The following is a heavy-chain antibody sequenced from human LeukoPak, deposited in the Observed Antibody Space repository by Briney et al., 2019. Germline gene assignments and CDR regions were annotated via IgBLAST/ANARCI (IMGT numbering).Heavy chain of an antibody. Sequence: SETLSLTCAVSGGSISSSNWWSWVRQPPGKGLEWIGEIYHSGSTNYNPSPKSRVTISVDKSKNQFSLKLSSVTAADTAVYYCARGSVDYVWGSYRGSAFDIWGQGTMVTVSS. D-gene: IGHD3-16*02. J-gene: IGHJ3*02. CDR1: GGSISSSNW. CDR2: IYHSGST. CDR3: ARGSVDYVWGSYRGSAFDI. V-gene: IGHV4-4*02.